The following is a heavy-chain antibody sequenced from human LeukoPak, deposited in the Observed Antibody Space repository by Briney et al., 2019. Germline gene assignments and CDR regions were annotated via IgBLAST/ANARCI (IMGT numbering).Heavy chain of an antibody. D-gene: IGHD2-2*01. CDR3: ASRTGCTSTNCPSAFDL. J-gene: IGHJ3*01. Sequence: GGSLRLSCAVSGFTFCLYVMLGVRHAPGKGLEYVSAISYNGFSTYDVDSVKGRFTISRDNSKNMLYLHMGSLRVEDLAVYYCASRTGCTSTNCPSAFDLWGQGTMVIVSS. V-gene: IGHV3-64*02. CDR1: GFTFCLYV. CDR2: ISYNGFST.